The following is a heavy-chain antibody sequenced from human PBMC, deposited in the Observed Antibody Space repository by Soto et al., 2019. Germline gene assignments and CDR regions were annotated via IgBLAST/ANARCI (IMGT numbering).Heavy chain of an antibody. CDR2: IYYSGST. CDR1: GGSISSYY. D-gene: IGHD6-6*01. J-gene: IGHJ6*03. CDR3: ARRTLGTGQYSSSSGVYYYYMDV. V-gene: IGHV4-59*08. Sequence: QVQLQESGPGLVKPSETLSLTCTVSGGSISSYYWSWIRQPPGKGLEWIGYIYYSGSTNYNPSLKSRVTISVDTSKNQFSLKLSSVTAADTAVYYCARRTLGTGQYSSSSGVYYYYMDVWGKGTTVTVSS.